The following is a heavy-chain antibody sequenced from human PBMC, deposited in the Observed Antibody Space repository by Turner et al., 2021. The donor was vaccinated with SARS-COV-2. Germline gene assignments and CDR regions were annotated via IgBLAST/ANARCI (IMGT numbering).Heavy chain of an antibody. Sequence: EVQLLESGGRWVQPVGSLSTPCVASAFTFSSYALCWVPQAAGEGLGWVSAISGSCGSRYYADSVKGRFTISRDNSKNTLYLQMNSLRAEDTAVYYCAKGERITMITVLNLFDYWGQGTLVTVSS. D-gene: IGHD3-22*01. V-gene: IGHV3-23*01. CDR3: AKGERITMITVLNLFDY. CDR1: AFTFSSYA. CDR2: ISGSCGSR. J-gene: IGHJ4*02.